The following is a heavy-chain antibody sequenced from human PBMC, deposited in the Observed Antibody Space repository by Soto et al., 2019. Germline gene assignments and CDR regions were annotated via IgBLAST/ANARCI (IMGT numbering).Heavy chain of an antibody. V-gene: IGHV3-48*03. Sequence: PGGSLRLSCAASGFTVSSYEMNWVRQAPGKGLEWVSYISSSGSTIYYADSVKGRFTISRDNAKNSLYLQMNSLRAEDTAVYYCARGHYCSWGGYFDYWGQEPLVTVSS. J-gene: IGHJ4*02. CDR2: ISSSGSTI. CDR1: GFTVSSYE. D-gene: IGHD3-3*02. CDR3: ARGHYCSWGGYFDY.